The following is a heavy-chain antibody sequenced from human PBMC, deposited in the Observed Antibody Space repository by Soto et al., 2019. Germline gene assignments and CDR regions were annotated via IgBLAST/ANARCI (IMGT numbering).Heavy chain of an antibody. V-gene: IGHV4-59*08. CDR1: GGSISSYY. CDR2: IYYSGST. J-gene: IGHJ3*02. CDR3: AFTSGYSSGWDAFDI. D-gene: IGHD6-19*01. Sequence: SETLSLTCTVSGGSISSYYWSWIRQPPGKGLEWIGYIYYSGSTNYNPSLKSRVTISVDTSKNQFSLKLTSVTAADTAVYYCAFTSGYSSGWDAFDIWGQGTMVTVSS.